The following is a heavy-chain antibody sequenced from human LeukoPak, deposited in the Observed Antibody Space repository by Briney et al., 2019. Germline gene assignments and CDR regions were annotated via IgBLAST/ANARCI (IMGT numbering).Heavy chain of an antibody. D-gene: IGHD2-2*01. J-gene: IGHJ5*02. CDR1: GGSISSSSYY. CDR2: IYYSGST. CDR3: ARHRTLVVPAGGFAA. V-gene: IGHV4-39*01. Sequence: SETLSLTCTVSGGSISSSSYYWVWMRQPPGKERVGSGSIYYSGSTYYNPSLKIRVTISVETSKHQFSLTLSSVTAADTAVYSCARHRTLVVPAGGFAAWGQGTLVTVSS.